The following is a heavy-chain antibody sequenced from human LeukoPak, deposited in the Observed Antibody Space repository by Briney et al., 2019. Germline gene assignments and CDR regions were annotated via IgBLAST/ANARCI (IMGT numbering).Heavy chain of an antibody. CDR1: GFTFSSYG. D-gene: IGHD5-18*01. Sequence: GGSLRLSCAASGFTFSSYGMHWVRQAPGKGLEWVAVIWYDGSNKYYADSVKGRFTISRDNSKNTLYLQMNSLRAEDTAVYYCARARSVLNSYGYGGVFWFDPWGQGTLVTVSS. CDR3: ARARSVLNSYGYGGVFWFDP. V-gene: IGHV3-33*01. J-gene: IGHJ5*02. CDR2: IWYDGSNK.